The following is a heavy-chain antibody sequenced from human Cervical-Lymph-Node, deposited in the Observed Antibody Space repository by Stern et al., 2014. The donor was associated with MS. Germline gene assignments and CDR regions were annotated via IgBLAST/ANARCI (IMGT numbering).Heavy chain of an antibody. J-gene: IGHJ1*01. V-gene: IGHV3-33*01. D-gene: IGHD4-23*01. CDR2: IWYEGSNR. CDR3: AREGGKTAEYFQH. Sequence: DQLVESGGGVVQPGRSLRLSCAASGFTFSSSGMHWVRQAPGQGLEWLAIIWYEGSNRYYADSVKGRFTISRDNSKNTLYLQMNSLRGEDTAVYYWAREGGKTAEYFQHWGQGTLVTVSS. CDR1: GFTFSSSG.